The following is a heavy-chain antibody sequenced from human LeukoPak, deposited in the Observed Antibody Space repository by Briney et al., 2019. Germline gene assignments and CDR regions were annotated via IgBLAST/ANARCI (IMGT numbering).Heavy chain of an antibody. Sequence: PGGSLRLSCAASGFTFSSYAMSWVRQAPGKGLEWVSAISGSGGSTYYADSVKGRFTISRDNSKNTLYLQMNSLRAEDTAVYYCAKDFLSSSWSLPWFDPWGQGTLVTVSS. CDR2: ISGSGGST. J-gene: IGHJ5*02. CDR3: AKDFLSSSWSLPWFDP. D-gene: IGHD6-13*01. CDR1: GFTFSSYA. V-gene: IGHV3-23*01.